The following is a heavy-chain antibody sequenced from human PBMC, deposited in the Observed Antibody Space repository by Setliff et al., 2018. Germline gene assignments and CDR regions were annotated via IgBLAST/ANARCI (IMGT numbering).Heavy chain of an antibody. D-gene: IGHD3-22*01. CDR2: ISVYNGNT. CDR3: ASSVDYYDRSGYPYAMDV. J-gene: IGHJ6*02. V-gene: IGHV1-18*01. CDR1: GYTFTRNG. Sequence: EASVKVSCKASGYTFTRNGINWVRQAPGQGLEWMGWISVYNGNTHYAQKFQGRVTMTTDTSTTTAYMDLRSLRSDDTAVYYCASSVDYYDRSGYPYAMDVWGQGTTVTVSS.